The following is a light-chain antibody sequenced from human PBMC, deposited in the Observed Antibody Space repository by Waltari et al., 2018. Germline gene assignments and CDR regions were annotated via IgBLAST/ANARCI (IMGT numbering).Light chain of an antibody. V-gene: IGKV4-1*01. J-gene: IGKJ3*01. Sequence: DIVMTQSPDSLAVSLGERTTISVKSSQSVFYNATNKNYLTWYQQKPGQPPKVLIYWASTRDSGVPDRFSGSGSGTDFTLTISGLQAEDVAVYYCQLYYSNPPFFTFGPGTKVDIK. CDR2: WAS. CDR1: QSVFYNATNKNY. CDR3: QLYYSNPPFFT.